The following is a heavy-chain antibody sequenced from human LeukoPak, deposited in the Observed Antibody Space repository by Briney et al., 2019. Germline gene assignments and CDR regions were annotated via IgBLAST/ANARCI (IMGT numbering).Heavy chain of an antibody. CDR2: IYYSGST. CDR3: ARGYRRCYYDSSGSHPYYFDY. V-gene: IGHV4-59*01. CDR1: GGSISSYY. D-gene: IGHD3-22*01. Sequence: SETLSLTCTVSGGSISSYYWSWIRQPPGKGLEWIGYIYYSGSTNYNPSLKSRVTISVDTSKNQFSLKLSSVTAADTAVYYCARGYRRCYYDSSGSHPYYFDYWGQGTLVTVSS. J-gene: IGHJ4*02.